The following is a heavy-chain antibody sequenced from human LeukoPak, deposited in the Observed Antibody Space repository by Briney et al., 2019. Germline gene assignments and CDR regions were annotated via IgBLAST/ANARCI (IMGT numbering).Heavy chain of an antibody. CDR3: AKAAAERCASIKCYPFDS. CDR1: GFSFNSYA. D-gene: IGHD1-1*01. CDR2: IIDPGGDT. J-gene: IGHJ4*02. Sequence: GGSLRLSCTASGFSFNSYAMNWVRQAPGKRLEWVASIIDPGGDTYHAGSVRGRFTISRDNSKNTLYLQMSHLRVEDAALYYCAKAAAERCASIKCYPFDSWGQGTLVAVSS. V-gene: IGHV3-23*01.